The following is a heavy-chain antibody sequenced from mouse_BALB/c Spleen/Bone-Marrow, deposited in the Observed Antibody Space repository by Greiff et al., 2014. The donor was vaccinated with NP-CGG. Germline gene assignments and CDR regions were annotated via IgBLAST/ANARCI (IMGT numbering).Heavy chain of an antibody. CDR1: GYSITSDYA. Sequence: VQLKQSGPGLVKPSQSLSLTCTVTGYSITSDYAWNWIRQFPGNKLEWMGYISYSGSTSYNPSFKSRISITRDTSKNQFFLQLNSVTTEDTATYDCARYDYDMGYFDYWGQGTTLTVSS. J-gene: IGHJ2*01. D-gene: IGHD2-4*01. CDR2: ISYSGST. CDR3: ARYDYDMGYFDY. V-gene: IGHV3-2*02.